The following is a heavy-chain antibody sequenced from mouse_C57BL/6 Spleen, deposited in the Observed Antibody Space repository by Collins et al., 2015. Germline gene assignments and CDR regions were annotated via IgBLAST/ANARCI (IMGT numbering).Heavy chain of an antibody. V-gene: IGHV1-59*01. Sequence: QVQLQQPGAELVRPGTSVKLSCKASGYTFTSYWMHWVKQRPGQGLGWIGVIDPSDSYTNYNQKFKGKATLTVDTSSSTAYMQLSSLTSEDSAVYYCARDRSGDWGQGTLVTVSA. CDR1: GYTFTSYW. D-gene: IGHD3-2*02. J-gene: IGHJ3*01. CDR3: ARDRSGD. CDR2: IDPSDSYT.